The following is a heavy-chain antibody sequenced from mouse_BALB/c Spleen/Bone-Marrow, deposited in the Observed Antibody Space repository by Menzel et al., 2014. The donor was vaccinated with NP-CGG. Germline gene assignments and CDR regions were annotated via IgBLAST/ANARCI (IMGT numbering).Heavy chain of an antibody. V-gene: IGHV5-9-3*01. Sequence: EVKVVDSGGGLVKPGGSLKLSCAASGFTFSSYAMSWVRQTPEKKLEWVATISSGGSYTYYPDSVKGRFTISRDNAKNTLYLQMSSLRSEDTAMYYCARPPYYGSSEWYFDVWGAGTTVTVSS. CDR1: GFTFSSYA. D-gene: IGHD1-1*01. CDR2: ISSGGSYT. J-gene: IGHJ1*01. CDR3: ARPPYYGSSEWYFDV.